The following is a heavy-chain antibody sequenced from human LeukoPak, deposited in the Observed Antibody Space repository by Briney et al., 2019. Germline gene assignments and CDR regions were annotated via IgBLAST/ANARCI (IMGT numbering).Heavy chain of an antibody. J-gene: IGHJ4*02. V-gene: IGHV3-23*01. CDR3: AKAVLEWLSASYYFDY. D-gene: IGHD3-3*01. CDR2: ISGGGGHT. Sequence: GGSLRLSCATSGITFSSHAMSWVRQAPGKGLEWVSLISGGGGHTYYGDSVKGRFTISRDNSKNTFYLQMNSLRADDTAVYYCAKAVLEWLSASYYFDYWGQGTLVTVSS. CDR1: GITFSSHA.